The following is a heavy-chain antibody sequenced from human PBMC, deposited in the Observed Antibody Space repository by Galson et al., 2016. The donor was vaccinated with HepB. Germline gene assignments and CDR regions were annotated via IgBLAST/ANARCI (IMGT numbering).Heavy chain of an antibody. CDR2: IRGDGNTR. CDR1: GFTFSRYW. V-gene: IGHV3-74*01. D-gene: IGHD3-3*01. J-gene: IGHJ6*02. CDR3: VTSVTFFVGSGDMDV. Sequence: SLRLSCAVSGFTFSRYWMHWVRQAPGKGLVWVSRIRGDGNTRHYADSVEGRFSISRDNARNTLYLQINSLRAEDTAVYFCVTSVTFFVGSGDMDVWGQGTTVTVSS.